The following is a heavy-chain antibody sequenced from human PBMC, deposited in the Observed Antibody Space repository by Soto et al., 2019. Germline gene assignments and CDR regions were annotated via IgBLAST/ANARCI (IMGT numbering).Heavy chain of an antibody. V-gene: IGHV4-59*08. CDR2: ISHTGTT. CDR3: ATLIRGAAAAFDS. Sequence: QVQLQESGPGLVKPSETLSLTCTVSGGSIDTYYWSWIRQPPGKGLEYIGYISHTGTTDSNPSLNSRVTLSIDTSKNQFSLNLSSVTASYTASYYCATLIRGAAAAFDSCGQGSLVTVSS. J-gene: IGHJ4*02. D-gene: IGHD6-25*01. CDR1: GGSIDTYY.